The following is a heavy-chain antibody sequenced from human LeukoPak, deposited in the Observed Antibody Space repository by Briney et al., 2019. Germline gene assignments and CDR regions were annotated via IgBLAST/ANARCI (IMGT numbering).Heavy chain of an antibody. J-gene: IGHJ6*02. V-gene: IGHV3-30*16. CDR1: GGTFSSYA. D-gene: IGHD3-10*01. CDR2: ISYVGSNK. Sequence: SCKASGGTFSSYAISWVRQAPGQGLEWMAGISYVGSNKYYADSVKGRFTISRDNSKNTLYLQMNSLRAEDTAVHYCGKDRGLRPPYYYGMDVWGQGTTVTVSS. CDR3: GKDRGLRPPYYYGMDV.